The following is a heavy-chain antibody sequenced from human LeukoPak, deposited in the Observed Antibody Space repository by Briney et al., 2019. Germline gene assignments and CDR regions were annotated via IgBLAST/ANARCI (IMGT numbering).Heavy chain of an antibody. V-gene: IGHV3-30*02. CDR3: AKDKVEGYHYDSSGPFDY. D-gene: IGHD3-22*01. CDR2: IRYDGSNK. CDR1: GFTFSSYV. J-gene: IGHJ4*02. Sequence: GGSLRLSCAASGFTFSSYVMSWVRQAPGKGLEWVAFIRYDGSNKYYADSVKGRFTISRDNSKNTLYLQMNSLRAEDTAMYYCAKDKVEGYHYDSSGPFDYWGQGTLVTVSS.